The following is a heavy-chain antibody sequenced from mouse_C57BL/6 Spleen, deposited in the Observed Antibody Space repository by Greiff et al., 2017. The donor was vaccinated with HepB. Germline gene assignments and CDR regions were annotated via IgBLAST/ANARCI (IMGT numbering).Heavy chain of an antibody. CDR2: ISYDGSN. CDR3: AGYYYGSNGLDY. V-gene: IGHV3-6*01. D-gene: IGHD1-1*01. J-gene: IGHJ2*01. Sequence: EVKLMESGPGLVKPSQSLSLTCSVTGYSITSGYYWNWIRQFPGNKLEWMGYISYDGSNNYNPSLKNRISITRDTSKNQFFLKLNSVTTEDTATYYCAGYYYGSNGLDYWGQGTTLTVSS. CDR1: GYSITSGYY.